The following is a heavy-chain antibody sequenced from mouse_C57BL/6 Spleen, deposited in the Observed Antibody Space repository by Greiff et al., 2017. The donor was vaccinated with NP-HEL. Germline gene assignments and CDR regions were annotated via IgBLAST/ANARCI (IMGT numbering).Heavy chain of an antibody. D-gene: IGHD1-1*01. CDR1: GFTFSSYA. V-gene: IGHV5-4*01. CDR3: ARESSYWYFDY. CDR2: ISDGGSYT. J-gene: IGHJ2*01. Sequence: EVMLVESGGGLVKPGGSLKLSCAASGFTFSSYAMSWVRQTPEKRLEWVATISDGGSYTYYPDNVKGRFTISRDNAKNNLYLQMSHLKSEDTAMYYCARESSYWYFDYWGQGTTLTVSS.